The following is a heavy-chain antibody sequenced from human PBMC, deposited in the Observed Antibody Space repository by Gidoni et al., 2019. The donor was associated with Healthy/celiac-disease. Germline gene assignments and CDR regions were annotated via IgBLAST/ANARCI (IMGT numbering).Heavy chain of an antibody. Sequence: QVQLVESGGGLVKPGGSLRLSCAASGFTFSDYYMSWIRQAPGKGLEWVSYISSSSSYTNYADSVKGRFTISRDNAKNSLYLQMNSLRAEDTAVYYCARVGWVVTQSLDAFDIWGQGTMVTVSS. J-gene: IGHJ3*02. D-gene: IGHD2-21*02. CDR1: GFTFSDYY. V-gene: IGHV3-11*06. CDR3: ARVGWVVTQSLDAFDI. CDR2: ISSSSSYT.